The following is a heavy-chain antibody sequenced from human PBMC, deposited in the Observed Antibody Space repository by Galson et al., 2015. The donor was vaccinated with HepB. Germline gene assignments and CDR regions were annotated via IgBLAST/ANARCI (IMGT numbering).Heavy chain of an antibody. J-gene: IGHJ6*02. CDR2: INPSGGST. CDR3: ARDIVVVVAEYYGMDV. V-gene: IGHV1-46*01. Sequence: SVKVSCKASGYTFTSYYMHWVRQAPGQGLEWMGIINPSGGSTSYAQKFQGRVTMTRDTSTSTVYMELSSLRSEDTAVYYCARDIVVVVAEYYGMDVWGQGTTVTVSS. D-gene: IGHD2-15*01. CDR1: GYTFTSYY.